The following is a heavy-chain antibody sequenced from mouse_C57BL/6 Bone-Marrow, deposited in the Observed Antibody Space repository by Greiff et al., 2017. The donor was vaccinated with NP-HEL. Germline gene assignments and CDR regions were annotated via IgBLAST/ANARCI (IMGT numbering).Heavy chain of an antibody. V-gene: IGHV3-1*01. J-gene: IGHJ3*01. CDR3: ARSGGSSPWFAY. Sequence: ESGPGMVKPSQSLSLTCTVTGYSITSGYDWHWIRHFPGNKLEWMGYISYSGSTNYNPSLKSRISITHDTSKNHFFLKLNSVTTEDTATYYCARSGGSSPWFAYWGQGTLVTVSA. D-gene: IGHD1-1*01. CDR1: GYSITSGYD. CDR2: ISYSGST.